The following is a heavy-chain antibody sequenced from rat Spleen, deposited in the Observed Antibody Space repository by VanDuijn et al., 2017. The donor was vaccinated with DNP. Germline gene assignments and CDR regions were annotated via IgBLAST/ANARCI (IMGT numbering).Heavy chain of an antibody. V-gene: IGHV2-27*01. D-gene: IGHD1-12*02. CDR1: GFSLTNYH. Sequence: QVQLKESGPGLVQPSQTLSLTCTVSGFSLTNYHVDWVRQPPGKGLEWMGRVQSDGNTDYNSVLKSRVSISRETSKSKVFLIMNSVQTEDTAIDFCARSQGYYYDGSYYPFAYWGQGTLVTVSS. CDR2: VQSDGNT. CDR3: ARSQGYYYDGSYYPFAY. J-gene: IGHJ3*01.